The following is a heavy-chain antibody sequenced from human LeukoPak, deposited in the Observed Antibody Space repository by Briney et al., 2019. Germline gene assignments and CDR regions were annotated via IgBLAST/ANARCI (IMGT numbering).Heavy chain of an antibody. CDR2: ISSDGYRT. CDR1: GFPFSTYD. Sequence: GGSLRLSCAASGFPFSTYDMHWVRQAPDRGLQWVAVISSDGYRTDYPDSVRGRFTISRDNFKNTVDLQMISVTAEDTAMYFCAKGLGTGSVLARPLHYWGQGTLVTVSS. V-gene: IGHV3-30*18. J-gene: IGHJ4*02. D-gene: IGHD3-10*01. CDR3: AKGLGTGSVLARPLHY.